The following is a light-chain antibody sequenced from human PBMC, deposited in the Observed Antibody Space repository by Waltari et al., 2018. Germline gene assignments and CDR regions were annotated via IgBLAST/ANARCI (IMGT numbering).Light chain of an antibody. J-gene: IGKJ3*01. CDR3: QHTLA. CDR2: GAS. Sequence: DIHITQSPSSLSASVGDRVTITCRTSQTISNNLNLYQQKPGEAPKLLIYGASNLQSGVSSRFSGSGSGTDFTLTISSLQPEDFATYYCQHTLAFGPGTKVDIK. CDR1: QTISNN. V-gene: IGKV1-39*01.